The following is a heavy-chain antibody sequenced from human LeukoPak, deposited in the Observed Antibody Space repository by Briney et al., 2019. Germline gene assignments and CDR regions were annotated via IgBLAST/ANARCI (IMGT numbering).Heavy chain of an antibody. V-gene: IGHV4-39*07. CDR2: IYYSGST. CDR1: GGSISSSSYY. D-gene: IGHD3-10*01. J-gene: IGHJ4*02. CDR3: ARAKVPYGSGSYYFDY. Sequence: KPSETLSLTCTVSGGSISSSSYYWGWIRQPPGKGLEWIGSIYYSGSTYYNPSLKSRVTISVDTSKNQFSLKLSSVTAADTAVYYCARAKVPYGSGSYYFDYWGQGTLVTVSS.